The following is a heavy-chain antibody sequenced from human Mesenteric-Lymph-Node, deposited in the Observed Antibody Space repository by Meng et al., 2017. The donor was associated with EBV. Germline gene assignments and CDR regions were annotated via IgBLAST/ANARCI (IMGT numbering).Heavy chain of an antibody. J-gene: IGHJ4*02. CDR2: INAGNGNT. D-gene: IGHD6-19*01. Sequence: QGPLWEHGAEVKNPGPSVNVSCKASGYTFTSYAMHWVRQAPGQRLEWMGWINAGNGNTKYSQKFQGRVTITRDTSASTAYMELSSLRSEDTAVYYCARGIAVAGRTDYWGQGTLSPSPQ. CDR1: GYTFTSYA. CDR3: ARGIAVAGRTDY. V-gene: IGHV1-3*01.